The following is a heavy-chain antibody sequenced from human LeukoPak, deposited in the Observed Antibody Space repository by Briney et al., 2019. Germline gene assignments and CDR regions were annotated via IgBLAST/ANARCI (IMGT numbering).Heavy chain of an antibody. CDR1: GFTFSSYW. J-gene: IGHJ6*04. CDR3: ARDRDNGMDV. D-gene: IGHD2-15*01. Sequence: HPGGSLRLSCAASGFTFSSYWMHWVRQAPGKGLVWVSVINTDGSSTNYVDSVKGRFTISRDNAKNTLFLQMNSLRADDTAVYYCARDRDNGMDVWGKGTTVTVSS. V-gene: IGHV3-74*01. CDR2: INTDGSST.